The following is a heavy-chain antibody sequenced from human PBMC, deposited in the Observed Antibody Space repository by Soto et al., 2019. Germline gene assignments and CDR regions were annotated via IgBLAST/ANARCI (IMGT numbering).Heavy chain of an antibody. CDR1: GGTFSSYA. J-gene: IGHJ6*02. V-gene: IGHV1-69*13. Sequence: SVKVSCKASGGTFSSYAISWVRQAPGQGLEWMGGIIPIFGTANYAQKFQGRVTITADESTSTAYMELSSLRSEDTAVYYCARARDIVATRTDYYYGMDVWGQGTTVTVS. CDR2: IIPIFGTA. CDR3: ARARDIVATRTDYYYGMDV. D-gene: IGHD5-12*01.